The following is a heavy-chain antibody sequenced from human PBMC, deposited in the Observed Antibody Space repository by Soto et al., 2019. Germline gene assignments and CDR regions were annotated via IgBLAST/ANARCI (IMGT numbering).Heavy chain of an antibody. Sequence: PGDALKISCKGSGYSFTSYWIGRVRPMPGKGLEWMGISYPGDSDTRYSPSFQGQVTVSADKSIITVYLQWRSMKASDAATYDCASHARSGGSFDIWGQGTMVTVSS. CDR3: ASHARSGGSFDI. CDR1: GYSFTSYW. CDR2: SYPGDSDT. J-gene: IGHJ3*02. D-gene: IGHD2-15*01. V-gene: IGHV5-51*01.